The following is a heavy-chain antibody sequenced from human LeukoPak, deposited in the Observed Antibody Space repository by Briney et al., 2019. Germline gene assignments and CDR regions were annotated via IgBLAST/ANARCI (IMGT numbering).Heavy chain of an antibody. CDR2: IYHSGST. V-gene: IGHV4-38-2*01. J-gene: IGHJ5*02. CDR1: GYSISSGYY. Sequence: KPSETLSLTCAVSGYSISSGYYWGWIRQPPGKGLEWIGSIYHSGSTYYNPSLKSRVTISVDTPKNQFSLKLSSVTAADTAVYYCARGGFYYDILTGYLTWGQGTLVTVSS. D-gene: IGHD3-9*01. CDR3: ARGGFYYDILTGYLT.